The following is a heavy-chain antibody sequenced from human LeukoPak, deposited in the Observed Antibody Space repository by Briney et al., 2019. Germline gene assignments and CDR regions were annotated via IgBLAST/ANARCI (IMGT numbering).Heavy chain of an antibody. J-gene: IGHJ4*02. CDR2: IYYSGST. D-gene: IGHD6-13*01. V-gene: IGHV4-59*01. CDR3: ARSGGYSSSWSL. CDR1: GGSISTYY. Sequence: PSETLSLTCTVSGGSISTYYWNWIRQPPGKGLEWIGYIYYSGSTNYNPSLKSRVTTSVDTSKNQFSLKLNSVTAADTAVFYCARSGGYSSSWSLWGQGTLVTVSS.